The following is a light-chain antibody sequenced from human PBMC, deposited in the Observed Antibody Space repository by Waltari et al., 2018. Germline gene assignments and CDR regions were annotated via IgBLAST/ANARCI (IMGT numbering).Light chain of an antibody. CDR1: SSDVGGYNY. CDR3: SSYAGSNNLL. Sequence: QSALTQPPSASGSPGQSVTISCTGTSSDVGGYNYVSWYHQHPGKAPKVMIYEVTKRPSGVPDRFSGSKSGNTASLTVSGLQAEDEADYYCSSYAGSNNLLFGGGTKLTVL. V-gene: IGLV2-8*01. J-gene: IGLJ2*01. CDR2: EVT.